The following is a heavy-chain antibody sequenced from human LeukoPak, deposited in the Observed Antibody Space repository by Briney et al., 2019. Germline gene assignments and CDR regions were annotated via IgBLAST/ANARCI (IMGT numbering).Heavy chain of an antibody. CDR1: GYTFAGYY. D-gene: IGHD2-2*02. CDR2: INPNSGGT. J-gene: IGHJ3*02. Sequence: GASVKVSCKASGYTFAGYYMHWVRQAPGQGLEWMGWINPNSGGTNYAQKFQGRVTMTRDTSISTAYMELSRLRSDDTAVYYCARVRGIVVVPAAIHAFDIWGQGTMVTVSS. CDR3: ARVRGIVVVPAAIHAFDI. V-gene: IGHV1-2*02.